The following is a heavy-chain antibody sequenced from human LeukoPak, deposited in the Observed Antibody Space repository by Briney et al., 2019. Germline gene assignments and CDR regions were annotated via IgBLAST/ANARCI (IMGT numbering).Heavy chain of an antibody. J-gene: IGHJ4*02. CDR1: GXTFSTYG. V-gene: IGHV3-30*03. CDR3: ARDLSPVVRASPMGY. Sequence: GTSLRLSCAASGXTFSTYGMHWVRQAPGKGLEWVALITYDGYYKYYSDSVKGRFTISSDTSKNTLSLQMNSLRAEDTAVYYCARDLSPVVRASPMGYWGQGTLVTVSS. D-gene: IGHD3-10*01. CDR2: ITYDGYYK.